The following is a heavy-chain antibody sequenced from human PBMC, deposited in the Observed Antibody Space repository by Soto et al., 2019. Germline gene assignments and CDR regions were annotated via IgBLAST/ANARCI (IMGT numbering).Heavy chain of an antibody. CDR2: ISYDGRDK. Sequence: QVQLVESGGDVVQPERSLRLSCAGSEITFSNCGMHWVRQAPGKGLEWMAGISYDGRDKYHAESVKGRFTISRDDSKNTLYLQMNSLRAEDTAVYYCATGLYQANSTWYPLAYWGQGTLVTVSS. CDR1: EITFSNCG. J-gene: IGHJ4*02. V-gene: IGHV3-30*03. D-gene: IGHD6-13*01. CDR3: ATGLYQANSTWYPLAY.